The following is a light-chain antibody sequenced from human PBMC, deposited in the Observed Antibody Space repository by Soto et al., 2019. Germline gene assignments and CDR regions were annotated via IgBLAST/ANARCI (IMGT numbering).Light chain of an antibody. CDR1: NSHIGDNT. J-gene: IGLJ2*01. CDR3: ASWDDKLNGVV. CDR2: TNN. V-gene: IGLV1-44*01. Sequence: QSVLTQPPSASGTPGQRITISFSGSNSHIGDNTVNWFQQLPGMAPRLLISTNNQRPSGVPDRFTASKSGTSGSLAISGLQSEDEADYYCASWDDKLNGVVFGGGTKLTVL.